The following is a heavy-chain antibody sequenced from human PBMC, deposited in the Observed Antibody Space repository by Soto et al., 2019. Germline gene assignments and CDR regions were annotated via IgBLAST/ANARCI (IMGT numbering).Heavy chain of an antibody. Sequence: ASVKVSCKASGYTFTGYYMHWVRQAPGQGLEWKGWINPDSGGTNYAQKFQGWVTMTRDTSISTAYMELSRLRFDDTAVYYCARGTGWNWVLDYWGQGTLVTVSS. CDR1: GYTFTGYY. V-gene: IGHV1-2*04. CDR2: INPDSGGT. J-gene: IGHJ4*02. D-gene: IGHD1-7*01. CDR3: ARGTGWNWVLDY.